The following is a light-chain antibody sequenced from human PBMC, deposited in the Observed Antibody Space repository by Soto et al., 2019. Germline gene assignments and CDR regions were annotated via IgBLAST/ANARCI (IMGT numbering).Light chain of an antibody. J-gene: IGKJ4*01. CDR2: DAS. Sequence: DIPMTQAPASLSAYVGNRVTITCRASQSISSYLNWYQQKPGKAPKLLIYDASNLETGVPSRFSGSGSGTDFTFTISSLQPEDIATYYCQQYDNLPLTFGGGTKVDIK. CDR1: QSISSY. CDR3: QQYDNLPLT. V-gene: IGKV1-33*01.